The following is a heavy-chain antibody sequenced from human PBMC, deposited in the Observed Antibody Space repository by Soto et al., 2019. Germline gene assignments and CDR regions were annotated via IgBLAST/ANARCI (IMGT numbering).Heavy chain of an antibody. CDR2: IYPGHSDT. Sequence: GEALKISCKGSGYSFTIYWIGWVRQIPGKXLXXMGIIYPGHSDTRYRTSFQGTVTISAHKSLSTAYLQRSRLKASEKHMHYCAAQPSFGFSGLSTTYYYYGMDVWGQGTTVTVSS. J-gene: IGHJ6*02. D-gene: IGHD3-16*02. CDR1: GYSFTIYW. V-gene: IGHV5-51*01. CDR3: AAQPSFGFSGLSTTYYYYGMDV.